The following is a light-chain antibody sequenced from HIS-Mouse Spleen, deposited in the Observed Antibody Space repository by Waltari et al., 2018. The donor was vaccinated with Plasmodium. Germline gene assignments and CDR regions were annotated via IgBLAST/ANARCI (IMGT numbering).Light chain of an antibody. CDR1: SSDVGGYNY. CDR3: SSYAGSNNLV. Sequence: QSALTQPPSASGSPGQSVTIPCTGTSSDVGGYNYVSWYQQHPGKSPKLMIYEVSKRPSGVPDRFAGSKCGNTASLTVSGLQAEDEADYYCSSYAGSNNLVFGGGTELTVL. V-gene: IGLV2-8*01. J-gene: IGLJ2*01. CDR2: EVS.